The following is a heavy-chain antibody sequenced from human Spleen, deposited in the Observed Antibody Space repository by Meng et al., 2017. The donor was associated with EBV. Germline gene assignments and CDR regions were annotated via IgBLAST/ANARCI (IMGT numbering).Heavy chain of an antibody. CDR3: ARYYGANGDFDY. CDR1: GGSVSSGSNF. J-gene: IGHJ4*02. Sequence: VELQEAEPGLVKPSATLAPPCTVSGGSVSSGSNFWTWIRQPPGKGLEWIGHIYYSGSTKYHPSLESRVTISADTSKNQFSLKLSSVTAADTAVYYCARYYGANGDFDYWGQGNLVTVSS. CDR2: IYYSGST. V-gene: IGHV4-61*01. D-gene: IGHD4-23*01.